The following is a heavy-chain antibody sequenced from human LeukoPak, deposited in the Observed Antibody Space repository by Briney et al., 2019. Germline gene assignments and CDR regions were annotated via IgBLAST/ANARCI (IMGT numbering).Heavy chain of an antibody. CDR3: ARERLGELSYHDY. CDR1: GFTFSDYY. CDR2: ISSSSSYI. Sequence: GGSLRLSCAASGFTFSDYYMSCISQAPGKGLEWDSYISSSSSYINYADCVKGRFTISRDNAKNSLYLQMNSLRADDTAVYYCARERLGELSYHDYWGQGTLVTVSS. D-gene: IGHD3-16*02. V-gene: IGHV3-11*05. J-gene: IGHJ4*02.